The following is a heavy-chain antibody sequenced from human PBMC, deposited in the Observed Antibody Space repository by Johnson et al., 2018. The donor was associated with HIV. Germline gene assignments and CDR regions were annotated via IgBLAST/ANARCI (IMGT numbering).Heavy chain of an antibody. CDR1: GFTFSSYA. J-gene: IGHJ3*02. CDR3: ARDLAGIAVYEGAFDI. D-gene: IGHD6-19*01. CDR2: ISYDGSNK. Sequence: QMQLVESGGGVVQPGRSLRLSCAASGFTFSSYAMHWVRQAPGKGLEWVAVISYDGSNKYYADSVKGRFTISRDNSKNTLYLQMNSLRAEDTAVYYCARDLAGIAVYEGAFDIWGQGTMVTVSS. V-gene: IGHV3-30*04.